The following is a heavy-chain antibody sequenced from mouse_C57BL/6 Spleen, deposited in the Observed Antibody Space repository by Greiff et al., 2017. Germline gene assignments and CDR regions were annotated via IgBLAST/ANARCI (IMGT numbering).Heavy chain of an antibody. V-gene: IGHV3-6*01. CDR1: GYSITSGYY. Sequence: EVQLQQSGPGLVKPSQSLSLPCSVTGYSITSGYYWNWIRQFPGNKLEWMGYISYDGSNNYNPSLKNRISITRDTSKNQFVLKLNSVTTEDTATYYWARDDYGKDAMDYWGQGTSVTVSS. CDR2: ISYDGSN. J-gene: IGHJ4*01. CDR3: ARDDYGKDAMDY. D-gene: IGHD1-1*01.